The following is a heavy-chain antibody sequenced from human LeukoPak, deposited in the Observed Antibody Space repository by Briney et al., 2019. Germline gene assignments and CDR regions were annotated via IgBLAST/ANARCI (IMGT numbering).Heavy chain of an antibody. CDR3: AKEGVGDYVWGSYRYYFDY. D-gene: IGHD3-16*02. CDR2: ISGSGGST. V-gene: IGHV3-23*01. CDR1: GFTFSTYA. J-gene: IGHJ4*02. Sequence: PGGSMRLSCAASGFTFSTYAMSWVRQAPGKGLEWVSAISGSGGSTYYADSVKGRFTISRDNSKNTLYLQMNSLRAEDTAVYYCAKEGVGDYVWGSYRYYFDYWGQGTLVTVSS.